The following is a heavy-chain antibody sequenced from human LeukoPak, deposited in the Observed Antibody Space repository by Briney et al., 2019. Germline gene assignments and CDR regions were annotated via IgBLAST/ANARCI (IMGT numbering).Heavy chain of an antibody. Sequence: GGSLRLSCAASGFTFSSYWMHWVRQAPGKGLVWVSRINTDGSSTSYADSVKGRFTISRDNAKNTLYLQMNSLRAEDTAVYYCARAGSITGMDFDYWGQGTLVTVSS. CDR2: INTDGSST. J-gene: IGHJ4*02. V-gene: IGHV3-74*01. D-gene: IGHD1-20*01. CDR1: GFTFSSYW. CDR3: ARAGSITGMDFDY.